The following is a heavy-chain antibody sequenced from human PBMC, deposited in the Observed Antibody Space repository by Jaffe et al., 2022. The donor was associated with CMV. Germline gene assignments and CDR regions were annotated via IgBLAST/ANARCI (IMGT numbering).Heavy chain of an antibody. Sequence: QVQLVQSGAEVKKPGASVKVSCKASGYTFTSYGISWVRQAPGQGLEWMGWISAYNGNTNYAQKLQGRVTMTTDTSTSTAYMELRSLRSDDTAVYYCARDFPLPTVTTGRDRDAFDIWGQGTMVTVSS. J-gene: IGHJ3*02. CDR3: ARDFPLPTVTTGRDRDAFDI. CDR1: GYTFTSYG. V-gene: IGHV1-18*01. CDR2: ISAYNGNT. D-gene: IGHD4-17*01.